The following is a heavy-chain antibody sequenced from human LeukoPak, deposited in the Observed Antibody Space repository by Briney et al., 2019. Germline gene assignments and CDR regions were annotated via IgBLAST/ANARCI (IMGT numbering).Heavy chain of an antibody. J-gene: IGHJ5*02. CDR2: IYTSGST. CDR1: GGSISSGSYY. CDR3: ARDNYYDSSGYYYVQGWFDP. Sequence: PSETLSLTCTVSGGSISSGSYYWSWIRQPAGKGLEWIGRIYTSGSTNYNPSLKSRVTISVDTSKNQSSLKLSSVTAADTAVYYCARDNYYDSSGYYYVQGWFDPWGQGTLVTVSS. D-gene: IGHD3-22*01. V-gene: IGHV4-61*02.